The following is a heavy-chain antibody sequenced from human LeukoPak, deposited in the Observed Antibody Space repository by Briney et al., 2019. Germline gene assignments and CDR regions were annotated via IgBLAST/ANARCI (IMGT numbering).Heavy chain of an antibody. D-gene: IGHD4-23*01. J-gene: IGHJ6*02. Sequence: SETLSLTCTVSGGSISSYYWSWSRQPAGRGLEWIGRIYTSGSTNYNPPLKSRVTMSVDTSKNQFSLKLSSVTAADTAVYYCAREGVVTPFWDEYYYGMDVWGQGTTVTVSS. CDR1: GGSISSYY. V-gene: IGHV4-4*07. CDR2: IYTSGST. CDR3: AREGVVTPFWDEYYYGMDV.